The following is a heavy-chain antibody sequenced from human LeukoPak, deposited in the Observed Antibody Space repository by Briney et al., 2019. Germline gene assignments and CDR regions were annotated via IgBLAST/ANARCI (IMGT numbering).Heavy chain of an antibody. Sequence: ASVKVSCKASGGTFSSYAISWVRQAPGQGLEWMGGIIPIFGTANYAQKFQGRVTITADESTSTAYMELSSLRSEDTAVYYCARGGTKQLWFGSDFWGQGTLVTVSS. D-gene: IGHD5-18*01. CDR3: ARGGTKQLWFGSDF. V-gene: IGHV1-69*13. J-gene: IGHJ4*02. CDR1: GGTFSSYA. CDR2: IIPIFGTA.